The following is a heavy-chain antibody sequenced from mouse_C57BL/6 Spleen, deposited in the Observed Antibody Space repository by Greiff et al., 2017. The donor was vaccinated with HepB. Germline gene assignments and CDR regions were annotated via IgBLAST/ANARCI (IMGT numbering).Heavy chain of an antibody. Sequence: EVKLMESGGGLVKPGGSLKLSCAASGFTFSSYTMSWVRQTPEKRLEWVATISGGGGNTYYPDSVKGRFTISRDNAKNTLYLQMSSLRSEDTALYYCARGLLRYLDYWGQSTTLTVAS. CDR3: ARGLLRYLDY. CDR1: GFTFSSYT. J-gene: IGHJ2*01. D-gene: IGHD1-1*01. CDR2: ISGGGGNT. V-gene: IGHV5-9*01.